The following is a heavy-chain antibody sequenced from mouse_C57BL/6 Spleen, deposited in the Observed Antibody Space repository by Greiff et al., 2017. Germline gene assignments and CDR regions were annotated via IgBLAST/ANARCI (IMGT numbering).Heavy chain of an antibody. CDR3: ARLQGFITTVVATNYYAMDY. CDR2: IHPNSGST. CDR1: GYTFTSYW. Sequence: QVQLQQPGAELVKPGASVKLSCKASGYTFTSYWMHWVKQRPGQGLEWIGMIHPNSGSTNYNEKFKSKATLTVGKSSSTAYMQLSSLTSKDSAVYYCARLQGFITTVVATNYYAMDYWGQGTSVTVSS. V-gene: IGHV1-64*01. J-gene: IGHJ4*01. D-gene: IGHD1-1*01.